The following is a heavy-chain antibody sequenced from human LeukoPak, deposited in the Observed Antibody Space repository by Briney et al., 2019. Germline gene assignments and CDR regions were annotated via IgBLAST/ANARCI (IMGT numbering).Heavy chain of an antibody. J-gene: IGHJ1*01. CDR3: ARPHDYGDYDYAEYFQY. D-gene: IGHD4-17*01. Sequence: GESLKISCKGSGYSFTSYWIGWVRQMPGKGLEWMGIIYPGDSDTRYSPSFQGQVTISADKFISTAYLQWSSLKASDTAMYYCARPHDYGDYDYAEYFQYWGQGTLVTVSS. CDR2: IYPGDSDT. V-gene: IGHV5-51*01. CDR1: GYSFTSYW.